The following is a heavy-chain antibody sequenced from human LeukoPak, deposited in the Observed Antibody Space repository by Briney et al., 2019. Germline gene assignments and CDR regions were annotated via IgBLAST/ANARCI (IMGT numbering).Heavy chain of an antibody. Sequence: GGSLRLSCAASGFTFSSYAMHWVRQAPGKGLEWVAVISYDGGNKYYADSVKGRFTISRDNSKNTLYLQMNSLRAEDTAVYYCAKKESRYCSSTSCLIGMDVWGQGTTVTVSS. CDR2: ISYDGGNK. V-gene: IGHV3-30*04. CDR1: GFTFSSYA. CDR3: AKKESRYCSSTSCLIGMDV. D-gene: IGHD2-2*01. J-gene: IGHJ6*02.